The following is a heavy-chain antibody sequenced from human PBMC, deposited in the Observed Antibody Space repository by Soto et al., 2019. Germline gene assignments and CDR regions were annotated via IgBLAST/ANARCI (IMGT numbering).Heavy chain of an antibody. CDR3: ARDRIQLRLGKYSFNGMDV. CDR2: IVPRFGSP. CDR1: GGTFSDYA. D-gene: IGHD3-16*01. V-gene: IGHV1-69*06. J-gene: IGHJ6*02. Sequence: QVQLVQSGAEMRKPGSSLRVSCKASGGTFSDYAFSWVRQAPGQGLEWRGGIVPRFGSPNYAQKFGGRVTITADTSSSTDYMALSSLRFDDTAVYFCARDRIQLRLGKYSFNGMDVWGQGTTIIVSS.